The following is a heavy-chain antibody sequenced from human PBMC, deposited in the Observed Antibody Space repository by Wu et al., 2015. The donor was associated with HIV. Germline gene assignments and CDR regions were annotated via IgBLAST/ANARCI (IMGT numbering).Heavy chain of an antibody. V-gene: IGHV1-2*02. Sequence: QVHLVQSGAEVRKPGASVKVSCRASEYTFTAYYLHWIRQAPGQRFEWMGYIIPQSGATLYSQKFRDRVSLTRDTAISTAFMDLSGLTSDDTAVYYCARSDFGSGTLASHWGQGTLVTVSS. CDR2: IIPQSGAT. CDR3: ARSDFGSGTLASH. CDR1: EYTFTAYY. D-gene: IGHD3-10*01. J-gene: IGHJ4*02.